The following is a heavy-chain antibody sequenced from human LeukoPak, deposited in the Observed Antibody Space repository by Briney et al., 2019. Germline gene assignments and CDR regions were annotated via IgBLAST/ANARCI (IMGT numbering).Heavy chain of an antibody. J-gene: IGHJ4*02. Sequence: GESLKISCKGSGYSFTSYWIGWVRQMPGKGLEWMGFIYPGDSDTRYSPSVQGKVTISADESISTAYLQWSSLIASDTAMYYCTRLRDIVVVPAAIPSGVFDYWGQGNLGTVSS. V-gene: IGHV5-51*01. CDR1: GYSFTSYW. D-gene: IGHD2-2*01. CDR2: IYPGDSDT. CDR3: TRLRDIVVVPAAIPSGVFDY.